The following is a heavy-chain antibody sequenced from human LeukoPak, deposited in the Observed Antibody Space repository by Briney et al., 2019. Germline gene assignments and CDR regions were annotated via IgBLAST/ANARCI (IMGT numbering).Heavy chain of an antibody. D-gene: IGHD1-26*01. Sequence: ASVKVSCKASGYTFTSYAVNLVRQAPGQGLEWMGWINTNTGNPTYAQGFTGRFVFSLDTSVSTAYLQISSLKAEDTAVYYCARVSGSYLFGYYYYGMDVWGQGTTVTVSS. CDR3: ARVSGSYLFGYYYYGMDV. CDR2: INTNTGNP. CDR1: GYTFTSYA. V-gene: IGHV7-4-1*02. J-gene: IGHJ6*02.